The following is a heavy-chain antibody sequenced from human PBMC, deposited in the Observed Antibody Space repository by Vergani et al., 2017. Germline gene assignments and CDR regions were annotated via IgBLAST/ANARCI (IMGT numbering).Heavy chain of an antibody. J-gene: IGHJ6*02. Sequence: EVQLLESGGGLVQPGGSLRLSCAASGFTFSSYAMSWVRQAPGKGLEWVSAISGSGGSTYYADSVKGRFTISRDNSKNTLYRQMNSLRAEDTAVYYCARVGYCSGGSCDYYYYYGMDVWGQGTTVTVSS. CDR3: ARVGYCSGGSCDYYYYYGMDV. V-gene: IGHV3-23*01. D-gene: IGHD2-15*01. CDR2: ISGSGGST. CDR1: GFTFSSYA.